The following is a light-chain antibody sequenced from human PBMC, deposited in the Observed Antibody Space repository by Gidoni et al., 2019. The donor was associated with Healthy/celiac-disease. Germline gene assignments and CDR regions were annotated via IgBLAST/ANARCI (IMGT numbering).Light chain of an antibody. CDR2: WAS. Sequence: DIVMTQSPDSPAVSLGERATIHCKSSQRVLYSSNNKNYLAWYQQKPGQPPKLLIYWASTRESGVPDRFSGSGSGTDFTLTISSLQAEDVAVYYCQQYYSSPYTFGQGTKLEIK. CDR3: QQYYSSPYT. J-gene: IGKJ2*01. V-gene: IGKV4-1*01. CDR1: QRVLYSSNNKNY.